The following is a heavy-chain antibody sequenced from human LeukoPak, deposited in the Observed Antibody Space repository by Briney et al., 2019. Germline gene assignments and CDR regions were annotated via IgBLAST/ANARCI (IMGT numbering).Heavy chain of an antibody. CDR1: GGTFSSYA. CDR3: ARVPHPSGYPYYFDY. V-gene: IGHV1-69*05. Sequence: SVKVSCKASGGTFSSYAISWVRQAPGQGLEWMGGIIPIFGTANYAQKFQGRVTITTDESTSTAYMELSSLRSEDTAVYYCARVPHPSGYPYYFDYWGQGTLITVSS. J-gene: IGHJ4*02. CDR2: IIPIFGTA. D-gene: IGHD3-22*01.